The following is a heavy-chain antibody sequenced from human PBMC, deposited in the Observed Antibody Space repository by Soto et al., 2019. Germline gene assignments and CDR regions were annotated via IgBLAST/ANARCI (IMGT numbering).Heavy chain of an antibody. Sequence: GGSLRLSCAASGFTFSSYAMHWVRQAPGKGLEWVAVISYDGSNKYYADSVKGRFTISRDNSKNTLYLQMNSLRAEDTAVYYCARDRYDSSGYDYWGQGTLVTVSS. V-gene: IGHV3-30-3*01. J-gene: IGHJ4*02. CDR1: GFTFSSYA. D-gene: IGHD3-22*01. CDR2: ISYDGSNK. CDR3: ARDRYDSSGYDY.